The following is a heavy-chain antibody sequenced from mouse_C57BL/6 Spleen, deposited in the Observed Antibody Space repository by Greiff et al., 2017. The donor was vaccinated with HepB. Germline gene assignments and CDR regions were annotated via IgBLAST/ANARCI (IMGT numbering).Heavy chain of an antibody. D-gene: IGHD1-1*01. J-gene: IGHJ2*01. CDR3: ARHYYGSSY. CDR1: GFTFSSYT. V-gene: IGHV5-9*01. Sequence: EVKVVESGGGLVKPGGSLKLSCAASGFTFSSYTMSWVRQTPEKRLEWVATISGGGGNTYYPDSVKGRFTISRDNAKNTLYLQMSSLRSEDTALYYCARHYYGSSYWGQGTTLTVSS. CDR2: ISGGGGNT.